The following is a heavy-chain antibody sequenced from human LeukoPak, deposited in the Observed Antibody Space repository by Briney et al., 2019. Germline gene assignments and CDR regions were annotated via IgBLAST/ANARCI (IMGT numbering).Heavy chain of an antibody. V-gene: IGHV3-30*02. CDR1: GFTSSSYG. CDR3: APRVVVITAPFDY. Sequence: PGGSLRLSCAASGFTSSSYGMHWVRQAPGKGLEWVAFIRYDGTNKYYADSVKGRFTISRDNSKNTLYLQMNSLRVEDTAVYYCAPRVVVITAPFDYWGQGTLVTVSS. J-gene: IGHJ4*02. CDR2: IRYDGTNK. D-gene: IGHD2-21*01.